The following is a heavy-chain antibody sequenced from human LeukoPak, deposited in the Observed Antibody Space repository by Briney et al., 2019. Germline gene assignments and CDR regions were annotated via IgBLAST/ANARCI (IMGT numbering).Heavy chain of an antibody. V-gene: IGHV3-48*03. Sequence: PGGSLRLSCAASGFTFSSYEMNWVRQAPGKGLEWVSYISSSGSTIYYADSVKGRFTISRDNAKNSLYLQMNSLRAEDTALYYCARDFFPCQKRFLEWLSFDYWGQGTLVTVSS. J-gene: IGHJ4*02. CDR2: ISSSGSTI. D-gene: IGHD3-3*01. CDR1: GFTFSSYE. CDR3: ARDFFPCQKRFLEWLSFDY.